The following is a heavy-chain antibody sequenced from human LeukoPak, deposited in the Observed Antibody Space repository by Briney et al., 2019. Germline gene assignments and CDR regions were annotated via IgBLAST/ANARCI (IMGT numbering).Heavy chain of an antibody. CDR2: ISGSGAAT. Sequence: PGGSLRLSCAASGFTFSSYGMTWVRQAPGQGLEWVSTISGSGAATYSADSVKGRFTISRDNSKNSLYLQMNSLRAEDTAVYYCAKSVAGNLNWFDPWGQGTLVTVSS. J-gene: IGHJ5*02. V-gene: IGHV3-23*01. CDR3: AKSVAGNLNWFDP. D-gene: IGHD6-19*01. CDR1: GFTFSSYG.